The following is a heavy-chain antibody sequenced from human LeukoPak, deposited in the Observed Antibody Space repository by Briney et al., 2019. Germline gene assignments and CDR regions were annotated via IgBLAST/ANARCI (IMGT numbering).Heavy chain of an antibody. CDR1: GGSISGYY. J-gene: IGHJ6*02. Sequence: SETLSLTCTVSGGSISGYYWNWIRQAPGKGLEWIGYTYYGGSTSYNPSLKSRITISVDTSKSQFSLTLRSVTAADTAVYYCAVRSGRNYYGADVWGQGTTVIVSS. CDR2: TYYGGST. D-gene: IGHD1-26*01. CDR3: AVRSGRNYYGADV. V-gene: IGHV4-59*08.